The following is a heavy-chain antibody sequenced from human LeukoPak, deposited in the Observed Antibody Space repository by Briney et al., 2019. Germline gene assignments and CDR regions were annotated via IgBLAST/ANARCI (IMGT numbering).Heavy chain of an antibody. CDR2: IYYSGST. CDR1: DGSISSSLYY. D-gene: IGHD5-12*01. CDR3: ARGGGYASPIGY. V-gene: IGHV4-39*07. Sequence: IPSETLSLTCTVSDGSISSSLYYWGWIRQPPGKGLEWIGIIYYSGSTYYNPSLKSRVTISVDTSKNQFSLKLSSVTAADTAVYYCARGGGYASPIGYWGQGALVTVSS. J-gene: IGHJ4*02.